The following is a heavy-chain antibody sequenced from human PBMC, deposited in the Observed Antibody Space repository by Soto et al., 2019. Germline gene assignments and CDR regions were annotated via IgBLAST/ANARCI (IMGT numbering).Heavy chain of an antibody. CDR2: ISGSGGST. CDR1: GFTFSTYA. Sequence: EVQLLESGGGLVQPGGSLRLSCAASGFTFSTYAMSWVRQAPGKGLEWVSAISGSGGSTYYADSVKGRFTIARDNSKNTLYLQVNSLRAEDSGVYYCAKVYYNFWSGYDYWGQGAVVTVSS. V-gene: IGHV3-23*01. D-gene: IGHD3-3*01. J-gene: IGHJ4*02. CDR3: AKVYYNFWSGYDY.